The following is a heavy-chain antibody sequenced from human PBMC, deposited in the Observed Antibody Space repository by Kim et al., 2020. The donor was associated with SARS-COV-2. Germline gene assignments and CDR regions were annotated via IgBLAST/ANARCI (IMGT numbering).Heavy chain of an antibody. V-gene: IGHV3-30*01. D-gene: IGHD6-6*01. CDR3: ARDPEYSSSSGYFQH. Sequence: DSVKGRFTISRDNSKNTLYLQMNSLRAEDTAVYYCARDPEYSSSSGYFQHWGQGTLVTVSS. J-gene: IGHJ1*01.